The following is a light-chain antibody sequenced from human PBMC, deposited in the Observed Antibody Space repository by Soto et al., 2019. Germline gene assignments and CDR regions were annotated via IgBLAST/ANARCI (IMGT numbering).Light chain of an antibody. V-gene: IGKV3-20*01. CDR1: QSVSSY. CDR3: QHYDSLPIT. CDR2: GAS. Sequence: PGERATLSCRASQSVSSYLAWYQQKPGQPPRLLIYGASSRATGIPDRFSGSGSGTDFTLTISRLEPEDFAVFYCQHYDSLPITFGQGTRLEI. J-gene: IGKJ5*01.